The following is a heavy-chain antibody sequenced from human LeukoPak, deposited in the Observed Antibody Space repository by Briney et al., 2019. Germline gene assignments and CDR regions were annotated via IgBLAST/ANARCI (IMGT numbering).Heavy chain of an antibody. CDR1: GFTFSTYW. CDR2: INSDGSST. J-gene: IGHJ4*02. D-gene: IGHD6-13*01. CDR3: AREGTNWYDFDY. Sequence: GGSLRLSCAASGFTFSTYWMSWVRQAPGKGLVWVSRINSDGSSTSYADSVKGRFTISRDNAKNSLYLQMNSLRAEDTAFYYCAREGTNWYDFDYWGQGSLVTVSS. V-gene: IGHV3-74*01.